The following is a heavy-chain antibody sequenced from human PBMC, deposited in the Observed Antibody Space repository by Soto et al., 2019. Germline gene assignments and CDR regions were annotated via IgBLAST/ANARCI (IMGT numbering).Heavy chain of an antibody. CDR3: ARRRPLYSSSWYGELDY. V-gene: IGHV4-59*08. J-gene: IGHJ4*02. Sequence: SETLSLTCTVSGGSISSYYWSWILQPPWKGLEWIGYIYYSGSTNYNPSLKSRVTISVDTSKNQFSLKLSSVTAADTAVYYCARRRPLYSSSWYGELDYWGQGTLVTVSS. CDR1: GGSISSYY. D-gene: IGHD6-13*01. CDR2: IYYSGST.